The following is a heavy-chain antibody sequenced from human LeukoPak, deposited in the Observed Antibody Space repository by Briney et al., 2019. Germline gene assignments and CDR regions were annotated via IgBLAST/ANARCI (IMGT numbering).Heavy chain of an antibody. V-gene: IGHV3-21*01. J-gene: IGHJ4*02. D-gene: IGHD5-24*01. CDR2: ISSSSSYI. CDR3: ASEMATTDYFDY. Sequence: PGGSLRLSCGASGFTFSSYSMKWGRQAPGKGLEWVSSISSSSSYIYYADSVKGRFTISRDNAKNSLYLQMNSLRAEDTAVYYCASEMATTDYFDYWGQGTLVTVSS. CDR1: GFTFSSYS.